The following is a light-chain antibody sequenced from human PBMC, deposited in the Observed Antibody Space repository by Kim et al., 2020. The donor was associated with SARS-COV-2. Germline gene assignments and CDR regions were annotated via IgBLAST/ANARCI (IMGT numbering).Light chain of an antibody. CDR3: NSRDSNDNVV. Sequence: VALGQTVSITCPGDSLRSYYATWDQQKPGQAPILVIYGKNTRPSGIPDRFSGSSSGNTASLTITGTQAGDEADYYCNSRDSNDNVVFGGGTQLTVL. CDR2: GKN. J-gene: IGLJ2*01. CDR1: SLRSYY. V-gene: IGLV3-19*01.